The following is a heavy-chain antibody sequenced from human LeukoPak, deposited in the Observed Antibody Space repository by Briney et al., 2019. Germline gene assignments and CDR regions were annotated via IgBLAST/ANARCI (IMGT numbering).Heavy chain of an antibody. V-gene: IGHV4-59*01. J-gene: IGHJ4*02. CDR1: GGSISSYY. Sequence: SETLSLTCTVSGGSISSYYWSWIRQPPGKGLEWIGYIYYSGSTNYNPSPKSRVTISVDTSKNQFSLKLSSVTAADTAVYYCARGVRRLCSSTSCSIYYFDYWGQGTLVTVSS. D-gene: IGHD2-2*01. CDR3: ARGVRRLCSSTSCSIYYFDY. CDR2: IYYSGST.